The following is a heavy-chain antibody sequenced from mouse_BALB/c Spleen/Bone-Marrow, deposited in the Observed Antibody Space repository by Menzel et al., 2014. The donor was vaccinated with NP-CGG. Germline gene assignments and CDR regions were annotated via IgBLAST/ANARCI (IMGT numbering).Heavy chain of an antibody. CDR2: IFPVNADT. Sequence: VQRVESGAELVRPGSSVKISCKASGYVFTDYWMNWLRQRPGQGLEWIGQIFPVNADTNYKANFKDKVTLTADKSSTTAYMQLNSLTSEDSAVYFCARFATGSFAYWGQGTLVTVSA. CDR1: GYVFTDYW. V-gene: IGHV1-80*01. J-gene: IGHJ3*01. CDR3: ARFATGSFAY. D-gene: IGHD1-1*01.